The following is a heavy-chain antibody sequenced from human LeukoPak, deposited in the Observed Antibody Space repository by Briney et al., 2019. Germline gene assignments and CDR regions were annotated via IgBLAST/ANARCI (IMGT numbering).Heavy chain of an antibody. D-gene: IGHD6-13*01. J-gene: IGHJ5*02. Sequence: ASVKVSCKASGYTFTGYYMHWVRQAPGQGLEWMGWINPNSGGTNYAQKFQGWVTMTRDTSISTAYMELSRLRSGDTAVYYCAREYSAASYNWFDPWGQGTLVTVSS. CDR3: AREYSAASYNWFDP. CDR2: INPNSGGT. CDR1: GYTFTGYY. V-gene: IGHV1-2*04.